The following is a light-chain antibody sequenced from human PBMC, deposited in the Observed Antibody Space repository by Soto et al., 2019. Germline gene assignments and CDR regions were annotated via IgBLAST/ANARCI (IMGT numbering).Light chain of an antibody. J-gene: IGKJ1*01. V-gene: IGKV2-30*01. CDR1: QSIVYSDGIAY. CDR3: MQGTHWPPT. CDR2: KAS. Sequence: DVVMTQSPLSLPVTLGQPASISCRSSQSIVYSDGIAYLSWFHQRPGQSPRRLIYKASNRDSGVPDRFSGSGSGTDFTLQINRVEAEDVGVFYCMQGTHWPPTFGRGNRVEIK.